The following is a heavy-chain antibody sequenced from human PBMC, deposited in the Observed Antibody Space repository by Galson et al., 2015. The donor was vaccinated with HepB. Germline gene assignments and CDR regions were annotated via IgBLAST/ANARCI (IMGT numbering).Heavy chain of an antibody. Sequence: SVKVSCKASGYTFTSYGISWVRQAPGQGLEWMGWISAYNGNTNYAQKLQGRVTMTEDTSTDTAYMELSSLRSEDTAVYYCATASYRGWDWYFDLWGRGTLVTVSS. CDR3: ATASYRGWDWYFDL. J-gene: IGHJ2*01. D-gene: IGHD3-10*01. V-gene: IGHV1-18*01. CDR2: ISAYNGNT. CDR1: GYTFTSYG.